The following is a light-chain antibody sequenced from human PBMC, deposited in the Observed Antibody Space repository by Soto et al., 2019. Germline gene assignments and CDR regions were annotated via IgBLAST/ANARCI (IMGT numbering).Light chain of an antibody. V-gene: IGLV2-14*01. CDR3: SSYTSSSTDV. CDR1: SSDVGAYTS. J-gene: IGLJ1*01. Sequence: QSVLTQPASVSGSPGQSITISCTGTSSDVGAYTSVSWYQHHPDKAPKVMIYEVNKRPSGVSLRFSGSKSGNTASLTISGLQAEDEAQYYCSSYTSSSTDVFGTGTKVTVL. CDR2: EVN.